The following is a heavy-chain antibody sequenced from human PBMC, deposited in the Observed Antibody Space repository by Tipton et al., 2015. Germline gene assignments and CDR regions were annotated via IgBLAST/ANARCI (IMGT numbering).Heavy chain of an antibody. Sequence: TLSLTCAVSAYSITSDYYWGWIRQPPGKGLEWIGSLSYSGKTDYNPPLRSRVTISVDTSKTQFSLKMSSVTATDTAVYYCACQDYDSLTRDYQTVDYWGQGTLVTVSS. CDR3: ACQDYDSLTRDYQTVDY. V-gene: IGHV4-38-2*01. D-gene: IGHD3-9*01. J-gene: IGHJ4*02. CDR1: AYSITSDYY. CDR2: LSYSGKT.